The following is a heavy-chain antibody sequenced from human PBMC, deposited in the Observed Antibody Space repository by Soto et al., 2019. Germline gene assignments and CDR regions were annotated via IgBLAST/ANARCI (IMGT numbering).Heavy chain of an antibody. CDR2: FDPEDGET. CDR1: GYTLTELS. CDR3: ATETPNGSSWYHSRFDY. J-gene: IGHJ4*02. D-gene: IGHD6-13*01. V-gene: IGHV1-24*01. Sequence: ASVKVSCKVSGYTLTELSMHCVRQAPGKGLEWMGGFDPEDGETIYAQKFQGRVTMTEDTSTDTAYMELSSLRSEDTAVYYCATETPNGSSWYHSRFDYWGQGTLVTVSS.